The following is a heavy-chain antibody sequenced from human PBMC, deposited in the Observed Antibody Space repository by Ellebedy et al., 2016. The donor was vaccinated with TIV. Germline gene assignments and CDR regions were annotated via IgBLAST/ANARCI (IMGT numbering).Heavy chain of an antibody. CDR3: AKDLGGYYYYGMDV. V-gene: IGHV3-30-3*01. D-gene: IGHD2-15*01. CDR2: ISYDGSNK. Sequence: GGSLRLXCAASGFTFSSYAMHWVRQAPGKGLEWVAVISYDGSNKYYADSVKGRFTISRDNSKNTLYLQMNSLRAEDTAVYYCAKDLGGYYYYGMDVWGQGTTVTVSS. CDR1: GFTFSSYA. J-gene: IGHJ6*02.